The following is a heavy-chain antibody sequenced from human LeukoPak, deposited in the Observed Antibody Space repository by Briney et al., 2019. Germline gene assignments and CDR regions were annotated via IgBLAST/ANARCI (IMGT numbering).Heavy chain of an antibody. J-gene: IGHJ6*03. Sequence: ASVKVSCKASGYTFTSYDINWVRQATGQGLEWMGWMNPNSGNTGYAQKFQGRVTITRNTSISTAYMELSSLRSEDTAVYYCARGRNWDSLFGYMDAWGKGTTVTVSS. CDR1: GYTFTSYD. CDR2: MNPNSGNT. CDR3: ARGRNWDSLFGYMDA. V-gene: IGHV1-8*03. D-gene: IGHD1-14*01.